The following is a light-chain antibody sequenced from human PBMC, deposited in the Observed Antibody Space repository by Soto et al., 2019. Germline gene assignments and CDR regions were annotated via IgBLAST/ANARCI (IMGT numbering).Light chain of an antibody. J-gene: IGKJ1*01. CDR2: WAS. CDR3: QQYYSFPQT. CDR1: QSVLYSSNNKNY. V-gene: IGKV4-1*01. Sequence: DIVMTQSPDSLAVSLGEGATINCKSSQSVLYSSNNKNYLAWYQQKPGQPPKLLIHWASTRESGVPDRFSGSGSGTDFTLTISSLQAEDVAVSYCQQYYSFPQTFGQGTKVEIK.